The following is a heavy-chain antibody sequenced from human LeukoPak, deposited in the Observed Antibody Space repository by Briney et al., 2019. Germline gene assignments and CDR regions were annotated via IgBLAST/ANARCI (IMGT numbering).Heavy chain of an antibody. CDR3: ASGVEAVAGTGPFDY. V-gene: IGHV3-11*01. CDR1: GFTFSDYY. CDR2: ISSSGSTI. D-gene: IGHD6-19*01. Sequence: SGGSLRRSCAASGFTFSDYYMSWIRQAPGKGLEWVSYISSSGSTIYYADSVKGRFTISRDNAKNSLYLQMSSLRAEDTAVYYCASGVEAVAGTGPFDYWGQGTLVTVSS. J-gene: IGHJ4*02.